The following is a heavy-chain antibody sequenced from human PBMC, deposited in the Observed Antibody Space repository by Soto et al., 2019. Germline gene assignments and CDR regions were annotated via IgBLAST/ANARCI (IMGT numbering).Heavy chain of an antibody. CDR3: ARDPGIVGAPWYFDY. V-gene: IGHV1-18*01. D-gene: IGHD1-26*01. CDR1: GYTFTSYG. J-gene: IGHJ4*02. CDR2: ISAYNGNT. Sequence: ASVKVSCKASGYTFTSYGISWVLQAPGQGLEWMGWISAYNGNTNYAQKLQGRVTMTTDTSTSTAYMELRSLRSDDTAVYYCARDPGIVGAPWYFDYWGQGTLVTVSS.